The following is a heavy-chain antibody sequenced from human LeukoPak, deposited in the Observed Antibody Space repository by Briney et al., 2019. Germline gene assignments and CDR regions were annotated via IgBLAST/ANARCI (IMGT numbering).Heavy chain of an antibody. CDR3: ASILRSSSGYYFDY. J-gene: IGHJ4*02. D-gene: IGHD3-10*01. V-gene: IGHV3-48*02. CDR1: GFTLSSYA. Sequence: GGSLRLSCAASGFTLSSYAMNWVRQAPGKGLEWVSYISGSSSTIYYADSVKGRFTISRDNAKNSLYLQMNSLRDEDTAVYYCASILRSSSGYYFDYWGQGTLVTVSS. CDR2: ISGSSSTI.